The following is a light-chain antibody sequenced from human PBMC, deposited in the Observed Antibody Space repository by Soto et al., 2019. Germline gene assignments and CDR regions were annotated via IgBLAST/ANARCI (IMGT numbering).Light chain of an antibody. CDR1: QSISSW. J-gene: IGKJ5*01. CDR3: QQYNSYSTT. V-gene: IGKV1-5*01. CDR2: DAS. Sequence: DIQMTQSPSTLSASVGDRVTITCRASQSISSWLAWYQQKPGKAPKLLIYDASSLESGVPSRFSGSGSGTEFTLTISSLQPDDSATYYCQQYNSYSTTFGQGTRLENK.